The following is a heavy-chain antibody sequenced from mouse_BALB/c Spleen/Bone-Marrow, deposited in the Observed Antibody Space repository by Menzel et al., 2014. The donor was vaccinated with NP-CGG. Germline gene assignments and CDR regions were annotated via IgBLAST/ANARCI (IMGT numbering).Heavy chain of an antibody. J-gene: IGHJ4*01. Sequence: EVKLVESGGGLVKPGGSLKLSCAASGFAFSSYDMSWVRQTPEKRLEWVAYISSGGGGTYYPDTVKGRSTISRDNAKNTLYLQMSSLKSEDTAMYYCARPLYYYGSSPFYAMDYWGQGTSVTVSS. CDR1: GFAFSSYD. V-gene: IGHV5-12-1*01. CDR2: ISSGGGGT. CDR3: ARPLYYYGSSPFYAMDY. D-gene: IGHD1-1*01.